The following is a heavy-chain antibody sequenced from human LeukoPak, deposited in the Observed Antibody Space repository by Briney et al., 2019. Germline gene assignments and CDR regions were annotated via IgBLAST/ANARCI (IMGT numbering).Heavy chain of an antibody. CDR1: GGSISSGSYY. Sequence: SQTLSLTCTVSGGSISSGSYYWSWIRQPAGKGLEWIGRIYTSGSTNYNPSLKSRVTISVDTSKNQFSLKLSSVTAADTAVYYCARGGSIVGATIDYWGQGTPVTVSS. CDR2: IYTSGST. CDR3: ARGGSIVGATIDY. D-gene: IGHD1-26*01. V-gene: IGHV4-61*02. J-gene: IGHJ4*02.